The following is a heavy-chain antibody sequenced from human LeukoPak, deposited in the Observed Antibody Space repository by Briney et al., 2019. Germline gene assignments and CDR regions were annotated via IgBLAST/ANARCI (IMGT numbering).Heavy chain of an antibody. CDR3: AKESKPLYYYYMDV. CDR1: GGTFSSYA. CDR2: IIPIFGTA. V-gene: IGHV1-69*05. Sequence: ASVKVSCKASGGTFSSYAISWVRQAPGQGLEWMGGIIPIFGTANYAQKFQGRVTITTDEYTSTAYMELSSLRSEDTAEYSCAKESKPLYYYYMDVWGKGTTVTVSS. J-gene: IGHJ6*03.